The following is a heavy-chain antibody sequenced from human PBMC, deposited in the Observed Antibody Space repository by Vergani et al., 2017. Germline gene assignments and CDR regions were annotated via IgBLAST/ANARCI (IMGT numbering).Heavy chain of an antibody. J-gene: IGHJ5*02. CDR2: ISGSGGST. V-gene: IGHV3-23*01. CDR1: GFTFSNYA. CDR3: AKDLKDCSSTSCYPYNWFDP. D-gene: IGHD2-2*01. Sequence: EVQLLESGGEVVKPGGSLRVSCAASGFTFSNYAMSWVRQTPGKGLEWVSAISGSGGSTYYADSVKGRFTISRDNSKNTLYLQMNSLRAEDTAVYYCAKDLKDCSSTSCYPYNWFDPWGQGTLVTVSS.